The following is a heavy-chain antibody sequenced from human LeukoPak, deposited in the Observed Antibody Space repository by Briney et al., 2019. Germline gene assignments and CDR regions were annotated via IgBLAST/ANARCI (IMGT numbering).Heavy chain of an antibody. D-gene: IGHD6-13*01. CDR2: INRDGSNT. CDR3: ARDIETAAIYY. V-gene: IGHV3-74*01. Sequence: PGTSLRLSSAASGFTFSSYWMHWVRHARGKGLVWVSRINRDGSNTDYADSVRARFTISRDNAKNTLYLQLNSLRAEDTAVYYCARDIETAAIYYWGRGTLVTVSS. CDR1: GFTFSSYW. J-gene: IGHJ4*02.